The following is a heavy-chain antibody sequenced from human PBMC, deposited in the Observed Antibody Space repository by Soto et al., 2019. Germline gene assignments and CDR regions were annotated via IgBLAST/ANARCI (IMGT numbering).Heavy chain of an antibody. Sequence: GGSLRLSCAASGFTFSNFDMSWVRQAPGKGLEWVSGISTSGGTTYYADSVKGRFTSSRDNSKNTLYLQMTSLRAEDTAVYYCATGTAAPAHWGQGTMVTVSS. D-gene: IGHD6-13*01. V-gene: IGHV3-23*01. CDR1: GFTFSNFD. J-gene: IGHJ1*01. CDR3: ATGTAAPAH. CDR2: ISTSGGTT.